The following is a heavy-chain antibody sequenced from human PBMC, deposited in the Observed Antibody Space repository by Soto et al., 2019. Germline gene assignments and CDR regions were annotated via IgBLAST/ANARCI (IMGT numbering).Heavy chain of an antibody. D-gene: IGHD3-22*01. CDR2: ISGSGGST. CDR1: GFTFSSYA. Sequence: VGSLRLSCAASGFTFSSYAMSWVRQAPGKGLEWVSAISGSGGSTYYADSVKGRFTISRDNSKNTLYLQMNSLRAEDTAVYYCAKDLSVVGRPTWGQGTLVTVSS. CDR3: AKDLSVVGRPT. V-gene: IGHV3-23*01. J-gene: IGHJ5*02.